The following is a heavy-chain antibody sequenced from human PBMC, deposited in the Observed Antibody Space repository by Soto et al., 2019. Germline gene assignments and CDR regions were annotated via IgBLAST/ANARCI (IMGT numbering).Heavy chain of an antibody. V-gene: IGHV4-31*03. Sequence: SETLSLTCTISGGSISSRDYYWSWIRQHPGKGLEWIGYIYYSGNTNYNPSLKSRVTISVDTSKNQFSLKLSSVTAADTAVYYCARSPENYYGSGSYFFDYWGQGTLVTVPQ. D-gene: IGHD3-10*01. CDR3: ARSPENYYGSGSYFFDY. CDR2: IYYSGNT. J-gene: IGHJ4*02. CDR1: GGSISSRDYY.